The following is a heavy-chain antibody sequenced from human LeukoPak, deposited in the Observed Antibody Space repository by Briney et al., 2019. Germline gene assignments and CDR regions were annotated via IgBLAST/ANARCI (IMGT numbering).Heavy chain of an antibody. V-gene: IGHV3-64D*06. J-gene: IGHJ4*02. Sequence: PGGSPRLSCSASGFTFSSYAMHWVRQAPGKGLEYVSAISSNGGSTYYADSVKGRFTISRDNSKNTLYLQMSSLRAEDTAVYYCVKDRRYYYGSGSYYNNYFDYWGQGTLVTVSS. CDR2: ISSNGGST. D-gene: IGHD3-10*01. CDR1: GFTFSSYA. CDR3: VKDRRYYYGSGSYYNNYFDY.